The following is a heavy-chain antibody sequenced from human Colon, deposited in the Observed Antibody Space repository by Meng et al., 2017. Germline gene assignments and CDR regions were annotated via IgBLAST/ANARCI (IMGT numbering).Heavy chain of an antibody. Sequence: QVQLQESGPGLVKPSQTLSLTCTVSGGSISNGFFFWSWIRQHPLKGLEWIGSVSHTGSTSYNPSIQSLVTISRDTPKNQFSLNLTSVTAADTAVYYCARDHMGSLDYWGQGILVTVSS. CDR2: VSHTGST. V-gene: IGHV4-31*01. CDR3: ARDHMGSLDY. CDR1: GGSISNGFFF. D-gene: IGHD1-26*01. J-gene: IGHJ4*02.